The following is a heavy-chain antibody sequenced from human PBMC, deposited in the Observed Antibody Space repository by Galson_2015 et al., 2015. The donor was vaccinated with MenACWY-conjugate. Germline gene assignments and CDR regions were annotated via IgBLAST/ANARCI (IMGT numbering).Heavy chain of an antibody. Sequence: SETLSLTCAVSGGSISSSNWWSWVRQTPGKGLEWIGEMYQSGITNYNPSLKSRVAISLDKSKNQFSLRLTSVTAADTAVYYCARLGSSSNTWGQGTLVTVSS. D-gene: IGHD2-2*01. V-gene: IGHV4-4*02. CDR1: GGSISSSNW. CDR3: ARLGSSSNT. CDR2: MYQSGIT. J-gene: IGHJ5*02.